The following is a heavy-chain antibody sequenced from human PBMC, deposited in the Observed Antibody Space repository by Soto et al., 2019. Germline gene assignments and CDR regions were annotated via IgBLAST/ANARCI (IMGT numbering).Heavy chain of an antibody. J-gene: IGHJ5*02. CDR1: GGTFSSYA. D-gene: IGHD2-2*01. V-gene: IGHV1-69*06. CDR3: ARVISAARYQLLRNWFDP. Sequence: AASVKVSCKASGGTFSSYAISWVRQAPGQGLEWMGGIIPIFGTANYAQKFQGRVTITADKSTSTAYMELSSLRSEDTAVYYCARVISAARYQLLRNWFDPWGQGTLVTVSS. CDR2: IIPIFGTA.